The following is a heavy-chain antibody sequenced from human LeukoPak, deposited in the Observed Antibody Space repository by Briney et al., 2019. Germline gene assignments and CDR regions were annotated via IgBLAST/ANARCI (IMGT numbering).Heavy chain of an antibody. V-gene: IGHV3-23*01. CDR1: GFTFSSYA. D-gene: IGHD1-26*01. CDR2: ISGSGGST. CDR3: AEVPLDIVGATYFDY. J-gene: IGHJ4*02. Sequence: GGSLRLSCAASGFTFSSYAMSWVRQAPGKGLEWVSAISGSGGSTYYADSVKGRFTISRDNSKNTLYLQMNSLRAEDTAVYYCAEVPLDIVGATYFDYWGQGTLVTVSS.